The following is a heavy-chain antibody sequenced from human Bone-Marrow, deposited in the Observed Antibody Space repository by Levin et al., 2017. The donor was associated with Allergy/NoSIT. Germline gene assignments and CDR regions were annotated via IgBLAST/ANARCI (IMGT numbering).Heavy chain of an antibody. CDR3: VRLDMSFWSAPRE. CDR1: GGSISSNSW. V-gene: IGHV4-4*02. D-gene: IGHD3-3*01. CDR2: TYQSVTT. J-gene: IGHJ4*02. Sequence: SETLSLTCVVSGGSISSNSWWSWVRQPPGKGLEWIGETYQSVTTNYNPSLRSRVSISLDKSKNQFSLKLRSVTAADTAVYYCVRLDMSFWSAPREWDQGMLVTVSS.